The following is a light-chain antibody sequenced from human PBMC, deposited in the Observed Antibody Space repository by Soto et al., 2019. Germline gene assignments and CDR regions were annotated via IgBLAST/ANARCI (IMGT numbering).Light chain of an antibody. CDR3: HSYDSGLGV. V-gene: IGLV1-40*01. CDR1: SSNIGAGYD. Sequence: QSVLTQPPSVSGAPGQRVTISCTRSSSNIGAGYDVHWYQQLPGTAPKLLIYGNTNRPSGVPDRFSGSKSGTSASLAITGLLAEDEADYYCHSYDSGLGVFGGGTKLTVL. J-gene: IGLJ2*01. CDR2: GNT.